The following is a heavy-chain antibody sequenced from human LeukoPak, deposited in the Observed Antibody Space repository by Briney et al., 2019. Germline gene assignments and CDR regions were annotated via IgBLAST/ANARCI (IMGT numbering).Heavy chain of an antibody. CDR2: IRYDGSNK. D-gene: IGHD4-17*01. J-gene: IGHJ4*02. V-gene: IGHV3-30*02. CDR1: GFTFSSYG. CDR3: AKDSNGDYVAGSFDY. Sequence: PGGSLRLSCAASGFTFSSYGMHWVRQAPGKGLEWVAFIRYDGSNKYYADSVKGRFTISRDNSKNTLYLQMNSLRAEDTALYYCAKDSNGDYVAGSFDYWGQGTLVTVSS.